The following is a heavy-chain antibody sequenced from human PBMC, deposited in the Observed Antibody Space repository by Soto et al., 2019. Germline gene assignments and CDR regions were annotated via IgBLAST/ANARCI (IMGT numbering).Heavy chain of an antibody. CDR2: ISAYNGNT. V-gene: IGHV1-18*01. J-gene: IGHJ1*01. D-gene: IGHD2-15*01. CDR1: GYTFTSYG. Sequence: QVQLVQSGAEVKKPGASVKVSCKASGYTFTSYGISWVRQAPGQGLEWMGWISAYNGNTNYAQKLQGRVTMTTDTPTSTAYMELWSLRPYDTAVYYWASVGPISGSPTRYFQHWGQGTLVTFSS. CDR3: ASVGPISGSPTRYFQH.